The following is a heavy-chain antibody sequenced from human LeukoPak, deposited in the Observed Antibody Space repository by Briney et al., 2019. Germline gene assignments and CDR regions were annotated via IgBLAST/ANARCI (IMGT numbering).Heavy chain of an antibody. J-gene: IGHJ5*02. V-gene: IGHV4-59*01. CDR3: ARLRGGAIFGVVTGNWFDP. CDR1: GGSISSYY. CDR2: IYYSGST. Sequence: PSETLSLTCTVSGGSISSYYWSWIRQPPGKGLEWIGYIYYSGSTNYNPSLKSRVTISIDTSKNQFSLKLSSVTAADTALYYCARLRGGAIFGVVTGNWFDPWGQGTLVTVSS. D-gene: IGHD3-3*01.